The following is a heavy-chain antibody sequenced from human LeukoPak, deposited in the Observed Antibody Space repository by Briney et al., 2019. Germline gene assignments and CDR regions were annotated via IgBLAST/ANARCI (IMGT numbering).Heavy chain of an antibody. Sequence: QPGGSLRLSCAASGPTFSSYAMSWVRQAPGKGLEWVSGISGSGGSTYYADSVKGRFTISRDNSKNTLYLQMNSLRAEDTALYYCARGRYCSGGSCSGSYFDYWGQGTLVTVSS. CDR3: ARGRYCSGGSCSGSYFDY. CDR1: GPTFSSYA. CDR2: ISGSGGST. V-gene: IGHV3-23*01. J-gene: IGHJ4*02. D-gene: IGHD2-15*01.